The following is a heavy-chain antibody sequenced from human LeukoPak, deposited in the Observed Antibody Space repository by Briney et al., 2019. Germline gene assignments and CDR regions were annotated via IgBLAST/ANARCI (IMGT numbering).Heavy chain of an antibody. CDR3: ARIYSSGWPN. D-gene: IGHD6-19*01. CDR2: IYPGDADT. J-gene: IGHJ4*02. CDR1: GYSFTTYW. V-gene: IGHV5-51*01. Sequence: GESLKISCQGSGYSFTTYWIGCVRQMPGKGLECMGIIYPGDADTRYSTSFRGQVTISADKSINTAYLQWSRLKASDTAMYYCARIYSSGWPNWGQGTLVTVSS.